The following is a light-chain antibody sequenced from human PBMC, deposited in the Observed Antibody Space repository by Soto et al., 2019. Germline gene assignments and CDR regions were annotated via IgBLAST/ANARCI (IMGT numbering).Light chain of an antibody. V-gene: IGLV1-40*01. CDR1: SSNIGAGYD. Sequence: QSVLTQPPSVSGAPGQRVTISCTGSSSNIGAGYDVHWFQQLPGTAPKLLIYGNSNRPSGVPDRFSGSKSGTSASLAITGLQAEDEADYYCQSYDSSLSGSFYDFGTGTKLTVL. J-gene: IGLJ1*01. CDR2: GNS. CDR3: QSYDSSLSGSFYD.